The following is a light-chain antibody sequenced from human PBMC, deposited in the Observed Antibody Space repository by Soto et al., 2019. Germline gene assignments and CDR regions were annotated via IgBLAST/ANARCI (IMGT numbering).Light chain of an antibody. CDR1: QGISSA. CDR2: DAS. CDR3: QHYNSYSEA. Sequence: AIQFTQSPSSLSASVVDRGTITCLASQGISSALAWYQQKPGKAPKLLIYDASSLESGVPSRFSGSGSGTDFTLTISSLQPEDFATYYCQHYNSYSEAFGQGTKVDIK. V-gene: IGKV1-13*02. J-gene: IGKJ1*01.